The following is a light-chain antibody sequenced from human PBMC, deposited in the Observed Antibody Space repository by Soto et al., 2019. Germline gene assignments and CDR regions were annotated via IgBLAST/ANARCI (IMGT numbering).Light chain of an antibody. CDR2: EVT. J-gene: IGLJ2*01. CDR1: SSDVGGYNY. CDR3: SSYAGSNIV. Sequence: QSTLTQPPFASGSPGQSVTISCTGTSSDVGGYNYVSWYQQHPGKAPKLMIYEVTKRPSGVPDRFSGSKSGNTASLTVSGLQAEDEGDYYCSSYAGSNIVFGGGTQLTVL. V-gene: IGLV2-8*01.